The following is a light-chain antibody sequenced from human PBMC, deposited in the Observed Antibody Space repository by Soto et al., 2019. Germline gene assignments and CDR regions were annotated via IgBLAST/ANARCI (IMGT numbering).Light chain of an antibody. CDR3: QHPWT. CDR1: HIISSTY. J-gene: IGKJ1*01. V-gene: IGKV3-20*01. CDR2: GAS. Sequence: EIVLTQSPGTLSLSPGDRATLSFRASHIISSTYLAWYQLTPGQAPRLLIYGASIRATGIPDRFSGSGSETDFTLTISRLEPEDFAVYYCQHPWTFGQGTKVEI.